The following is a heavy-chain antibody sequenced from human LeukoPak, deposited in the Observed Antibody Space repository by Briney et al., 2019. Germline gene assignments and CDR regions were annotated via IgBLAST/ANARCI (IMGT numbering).Heavy chain of an antibody. Sequence: GGSLRLSCAASGFTFDDYAMHWVRHAPGKGLEWDSGISWNSGSIGYADSVKGRFTISRDNAKNSLYLQMNSLRAEDTALYYCAKDRAQCSGGSCYSRAHDAFDIWGQATMVTVSS. J-gene: IGHJ3*02. D-gene: IGHD2-15*01. CDR1: GFTFDDYA. CDR3: AKDRAQCSGGSCYSRAHDAFDI. CDR2: ISWNSGSI. V-gene: IGHV3-9*01.